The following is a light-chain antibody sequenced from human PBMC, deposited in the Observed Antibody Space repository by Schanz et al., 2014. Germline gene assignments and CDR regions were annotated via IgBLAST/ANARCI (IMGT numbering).Light chain of an antibody. CDR3: QQRANWPRT. Sequence: EIVLTQSPGTLSLSPGERATLSCRASQTISDHLAWYQQKPGQTPRLLIYDASNRATGIPARFSGSGSGTDFTLTISGLEPEDFAVYYCQQRANWPRTFGQGTQVEIK. CDR1: QTISDH. V-gene: IGKV3-11*01. J-gene: IGKJ1*01. CDR2: DAS.